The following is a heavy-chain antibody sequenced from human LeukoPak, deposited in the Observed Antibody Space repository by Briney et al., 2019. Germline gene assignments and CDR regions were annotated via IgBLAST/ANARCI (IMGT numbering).Heavy chain of an antibody. CDR2: LSGSGDST. CDR3: VKEVWSATYYFDF. D-gene: IGHD3-3*01. CDR1: GFTFRSYD. Sequence: GGSLRLSCAASGFTFRSYDMSWVRQAPGKGLEWVSTLSGSGDSTYYADSVKGRFTISRDNSKNTLFLQMNSMRAEDTAVYYCVKEVWSATYYFDFWGQGTLVTVSS. J-gene: IGHJ4*02. V-gene: IGHV3-23*01.